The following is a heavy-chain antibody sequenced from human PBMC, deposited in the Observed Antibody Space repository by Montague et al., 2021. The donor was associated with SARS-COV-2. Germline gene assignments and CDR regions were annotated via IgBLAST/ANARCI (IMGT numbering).Heavy chain of an antibody. CDR1: GGSLLRSSYY. J-gene: IGHJ5*02. Sequence: SETLSLTCTVSGGSLLRSSYYCGWLLQPPGTFLEWIGSIYYSGSTYYPPALKSRVTISVDTSKTPFSLKLSSVTAADTAVSDCARGYSGYEDPTGASAWGQGTLVTVSS. V-gene: IGHV4-39*01. D-gene: IGHD5-12*01. CDR3: ARGYSGYEDPTGASA. CDR2: IYYSGST.